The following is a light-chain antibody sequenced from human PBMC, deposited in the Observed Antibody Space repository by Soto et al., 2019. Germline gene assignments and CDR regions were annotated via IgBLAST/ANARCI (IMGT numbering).Light chain of an antibody. Sequence: QSALTQPPSASGSPGQSVTISCTGTSSDVGDYFYVSWYQQHPGKPPKLLIYEVTQRPSGVPDLFSGSRSGNTASLTVSGLQADDEADYYCTSYAGNDKDVFGTGTKLTVL. V-gene: IGLV2-8*01. CDR1: SSDVGDYFY. CDR2: EVT. J-gene: IGLJ1*01. CDR3: TSYAGNDKDV.